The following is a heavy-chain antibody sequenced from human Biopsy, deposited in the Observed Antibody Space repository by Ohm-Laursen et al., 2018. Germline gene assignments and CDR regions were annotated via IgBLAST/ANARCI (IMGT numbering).Heavy chain of an antibody. CDR3: ARATNSTGWPYYYFYGMDV. V-gene: IGHV4-59*01. CDR1: GGSISSDY. Sequence: GTLSLTCPVSGGSISSDYWSWIRQTPGKGLEGIGYIYYSGSTNYNPSLKSRVTISVDTSKNQFSLRLHSVTVSDTAVYYCARATNSTGWPYYYFYGMDVWGQGTTVTVSS. J-gene: IGHJ6*02. CDR2: IYYSGST. D-gene: IGHD2/OR15-2a*01.